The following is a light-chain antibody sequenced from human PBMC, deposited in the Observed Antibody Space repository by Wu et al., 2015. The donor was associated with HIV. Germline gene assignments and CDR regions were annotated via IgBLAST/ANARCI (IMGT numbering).Light chain of an antibody. V-gene: IGKV3-20*01. J-gene: IGKJ1*01. CDR1: QSVSNSY. CDR2: GAS. Sequence: DTVLTQSPGTLSLSPGERATLSCRTSQSVSNSYLAWYQQKPGQAPRLLIYGASRRATDIPDRFRGTGSGTDFTLTITRLEPEDFAVYYCQQYGTSPPWTFGPGTKVEMK. CDR3: QQYGTSPPWT.